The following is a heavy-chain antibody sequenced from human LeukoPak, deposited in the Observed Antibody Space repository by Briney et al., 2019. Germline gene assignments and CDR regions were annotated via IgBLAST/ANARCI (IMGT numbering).Heavy chain of an antibody. CDR3: ARDTSAAGRDY. CDR1: GYTFSTNG. Sequence: ASVKVSCKASGYTFSTNGMNWVRQAPGQGLEWMGWINTNTGNPTYAQGFTGRFVFSLDTSVSTAYLQISSLKAEDTAVYYCARDTSAAGRDYWGQGTLVTVSS. D-gene: IGHD6-13*01. J-gene: IGHJ4*02. V-gene: IGHV7-4-1*02. CDR2: INTNTGNP.